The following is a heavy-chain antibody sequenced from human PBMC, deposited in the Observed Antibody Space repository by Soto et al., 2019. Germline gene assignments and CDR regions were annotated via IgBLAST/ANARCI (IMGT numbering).Heavy chain of an antibody. CDR1: GFSFSNYA. V-gene: IGHV3-30*18. D-gene: IGHD1-26*01. Sequence: PGGSLRLSCVASGFSFSNYAIHWYRQAPGKGLEWVALVSHDDTEIYYGDFVKGRFTISRDNPKNTAHLQMNSLRVEDTALYFCAQEGRYGEYGSYWGQGTPVTVSS. CDR3: AQEGRYGEYGSY. J-gene: IGHJ4*02. CDR2: VSHDDTEI.